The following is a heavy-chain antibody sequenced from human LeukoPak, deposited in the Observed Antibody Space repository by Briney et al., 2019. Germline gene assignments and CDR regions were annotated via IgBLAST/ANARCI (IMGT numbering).Heavy chain of an antibody. CDR1: GFTFSSYR. D-gene: IGHD5-12*01. CDR2: IDSDGSGT. V-gene: IGHV3-74*01. J-gene: IGHJ4*02. CDR3: ASVYSGYDEY. Sequence: PGGSLRLSCAATGFTFSSYRLHWVRQAPGKGLVWVSRIDSDGSGTNYADSVKGRFTISRDNAKNTLYLQMNSLRAEDTAVYYCASVYSGYDEYWRQGTLVTVSS.